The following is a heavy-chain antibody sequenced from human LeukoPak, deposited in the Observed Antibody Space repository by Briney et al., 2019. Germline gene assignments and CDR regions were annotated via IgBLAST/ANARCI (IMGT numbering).Heavy chain of an antibody. CDR1: GFTFSSYS. CDR2: ISSSSSYI. CDR3: ARDPGGTIFGVVIIGGIDY. V-gene: IGHV3-21*01. D-gene: IGHD3-3*01. J-gene: IGHJ4*02. Sequence: GGSLRLSCAASGFTFSSYSMNWVRQAPGKGLEWVSSISSSSSYIYYADSVKGRFTISRDNAKNSLYLQMNSLRAEDTAVYYCARDPGGTIFGVVIIGGIDYWGQGTLVTVSS.